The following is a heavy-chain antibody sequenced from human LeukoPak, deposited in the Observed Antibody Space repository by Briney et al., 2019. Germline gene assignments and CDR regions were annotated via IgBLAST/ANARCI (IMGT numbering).Heavy chain of an antibody. V-gene: IGHV3-30*04. J-gene: IGHJ4*02. CDR2: ISYDGSNK. CDR3: ARGRSSGWYQDVDY. CDR1: GFTFSSYA. D-gene: IGHD6-19*01. Sequence: GRSLRLSCAASGFTFSSYAMHWVRQAPGKGLEWVAVISYDGSNKYYADSVKGRFTISRDNSKNTLYLQMSSLRAEDTAVYYCARGRSSGWYQDVDYWGQGTLVTVSS.